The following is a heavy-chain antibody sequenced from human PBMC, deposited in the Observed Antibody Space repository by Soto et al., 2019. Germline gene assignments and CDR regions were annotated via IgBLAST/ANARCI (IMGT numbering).Heavy chain of an antibody. D-gene: IGHD3-10*01. V-gene: IGHV4-34*01. Sequence: SETLSLTCAVYGGSFSGYYWSWIRQPPGKGLEWIGEINHSGSTNYNPSLKSRVTISVDTSKNQFSLKLSSVTAADTAVYYCARGRRTVRNYYGSGGYNSFDYWGQGTLVTVSS. J-gene: IGHJ4*02. CDR2: INHSGST. CDR3: ARGRRTVRNYYGSGGYNSFDY. CDR1: GGSFSGYY.